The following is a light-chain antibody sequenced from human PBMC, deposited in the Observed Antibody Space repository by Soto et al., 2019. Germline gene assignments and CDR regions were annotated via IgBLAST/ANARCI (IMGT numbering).Light chain of an antibody. J-gene: IGKJ4*01. Sequence: EIVLTQPPGSLTLSPEERATLSCRASQSVSSSYLAWYQQKPGQAPRLLISGASSRATGIPGRFSGSGSGTEFTLTISRLQPEDFAGYYCHRYGSSPLTFGGGTKVDIK. CDR2: GAS. V-gene: IGKV3-20*01. CDR1: QSVSSSY. CDR3: HRYGSSPLT.